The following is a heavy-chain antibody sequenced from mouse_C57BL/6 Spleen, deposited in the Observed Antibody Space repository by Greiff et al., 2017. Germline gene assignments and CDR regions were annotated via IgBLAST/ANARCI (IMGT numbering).Heavy chain of an antibody. CDR3: AREGDYYGSSYRYFDV. D-gene: IGHD1-1*01. J-gene: IGHJ1*03. CDR1: GFTFSSYA. Sequence: EVQLVESGGGLVKPGGSLKLSCAASGFTFSSYAMSWVRQTPEKRLEWVATISDGGSYTYYPDNVKGRFTISRDNAKNNLYLQMSHLKSEDTAMYYCAREGDYYGSSYRYFDVWGTGTTVTVSS. V-gene: IGHV5-4*01. CDR2: ISDGGSYT.